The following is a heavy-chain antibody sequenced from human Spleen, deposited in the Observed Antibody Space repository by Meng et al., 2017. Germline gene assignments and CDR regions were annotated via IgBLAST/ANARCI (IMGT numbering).Heavy chain of an antibody. D-gene: IGHD5-18*01. CDR2: INEDGSEK. J-gene: IGHJ3*02. CDR3: AKDLPTGYTAMANDAFDI. Sequence: GESLKISCAASGFTFSSYWMSWVRQAPGKGLQWVANINEDGSEKYYVDSVRGRFTISRDNAKNSLYLQMNSLRAEDTGVYYCAKDLPTGYTAMANDAFDIWGQGTMVTVSS. CDR1: GFTFSSYW. V-gene: IGHV3-7*03.